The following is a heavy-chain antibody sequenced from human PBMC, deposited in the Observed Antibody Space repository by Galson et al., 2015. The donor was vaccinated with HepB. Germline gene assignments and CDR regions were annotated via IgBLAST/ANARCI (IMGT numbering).Heavy chain of an antibody. Sequence: SETLSLTCTVSAASVTSSGFHWGWVRQPPGKGLECIGNVSYTESPYYSPSLRSRVTISLDSSENQFSLELTSVTAADSAVYYCARLVVESTATYFDYWGQGVLVAVSS. J-gene: IGHJ4*02. CDR3: ARLVVESTATYFDY. CDR1: AASVTSSGFH. D-gene: IGHD2-15*01. V-gene: IGHV4-39*01. CDR2: VSYTESP.